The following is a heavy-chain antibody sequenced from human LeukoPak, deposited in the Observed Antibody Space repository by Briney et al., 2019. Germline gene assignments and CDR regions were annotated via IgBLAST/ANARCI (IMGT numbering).Heavy chain of an antibody. CDR3: AKDIASGSYGHYFDY. V-gene: IGHV3-30*18. Sequence: GGSLRLSRAASGFTFSSYGMHWVRQAPGKGLEWVAVISYDGSNKYYADSVKGRFTISRDNSKNTLYLQMNSLRAEDTAVYYCAKDIASGSYGHYFDYWGQGTLVTVSS. CDR1: GFTFSSYG. J-gene: IGHJ4*02. CDR2: ISYDGSNK. D-gene: IGHD1-26*01.